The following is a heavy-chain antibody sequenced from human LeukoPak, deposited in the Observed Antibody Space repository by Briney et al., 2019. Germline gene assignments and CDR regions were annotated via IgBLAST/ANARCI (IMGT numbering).Heavy chain of an antibody. CDR3: ARGDYDFWSGSPNWFDP. CDR2: INPNSGGT. V-gene: IGHV1-2*02. CDR1: GCTFTGYY. Sequence: VASVKVSCKASGCTFTGYYMHWVRQAPGQGLEWMGWINPNSGGTNYAQKFQGRVTMTRDTSISTAYMELSRLRSDDTAVYYCARGDYDFWSGSPNWFDPWGQGTLVTVSS. J-gene: IGHJ5*02. D-gene: IGHD3-3*01.